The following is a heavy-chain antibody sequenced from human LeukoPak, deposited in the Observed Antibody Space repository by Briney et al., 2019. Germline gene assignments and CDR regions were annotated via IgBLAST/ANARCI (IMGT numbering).Heavy chain of an antibody. Sequence: SETLSLTCTVSGGSINSYYWSWIRQPAGRGLEYIGRIYSSGSTNYNPSLKSRVTISADRFKNQLSLKLSSVTAADTAVYFCARDVLAAAGTYDYWGQGTLVTVSS. CDR1: GGSINSYY. CDR2: IYSSGST. CDR3: ARDVLAAAGTYDY. D-gene: IGHD6-13*01. J-gene: IGHJ4*02. V-gene: IGHV4-4*07.